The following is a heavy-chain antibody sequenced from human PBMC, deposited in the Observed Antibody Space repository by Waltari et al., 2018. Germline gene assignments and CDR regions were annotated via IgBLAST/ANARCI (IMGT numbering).Heavy chain of an antibody. CDR1: GGSISSGSYY. CDR3: ARALEP. J-gene: IGHJ5*02. V-gene: IGHV4-61*02. CDR2: IYTSGST. Sequence: QVQLQESGPGLVKPSQTLSLTCTVSGGSISSGSYYWSWIRQPAGKGLEWIGRIYTSGSTTYNPALKGRVTISVDTSKNQFSLKLSSVTAADTAVYYCARALEPWGQGTLVTVSS.